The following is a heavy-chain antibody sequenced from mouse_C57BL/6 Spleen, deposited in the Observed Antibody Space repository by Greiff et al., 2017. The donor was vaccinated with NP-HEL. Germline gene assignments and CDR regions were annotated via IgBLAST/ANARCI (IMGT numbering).Heavy chain of an antibody. CDR1: GYAFSSSW. Sequence: VQLKQSGPELVKPGASVKISCKASGYAFSSSWMNWVKQRPGKGLEWIGRIYPGDGDTNYNGKFKGKATLTADKSSSTAYMQLSSLTSEDSAVYFCARWDYGDSYGYFDYWGQGTTLTVSS. CDR3: ARWDYGDSYGYFDY. CDR2: IYPGDGDT. V-gene: IGHV1-82*01. J-gene: IGHJ2*01. D-gene: IGHD1-1*01.